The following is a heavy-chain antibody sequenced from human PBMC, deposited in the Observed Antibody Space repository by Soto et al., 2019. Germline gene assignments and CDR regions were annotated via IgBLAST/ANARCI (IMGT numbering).Heavy chain of an antibody. CDR3: AREKTQYYYDSSGYYRDYYYYYGMDV. Sequence: GSLRLSCAASGFTFSSYWMSWVRQAPGKGLEWVANIKQDGSEKYYVDSVKGRFTISRDNAKNSLYLQMNSLRAEDTAVYYCAREKTQYYYDSSGYYRDYYYYYGMDVWGQGTTVTVSS. V-gene: IGHV3-7*01. D-gene: IGHD3-22*01. J-gene: IGHJ6*02. CDR2: IKQDGSEK. CDR1: GFTFSSYW.